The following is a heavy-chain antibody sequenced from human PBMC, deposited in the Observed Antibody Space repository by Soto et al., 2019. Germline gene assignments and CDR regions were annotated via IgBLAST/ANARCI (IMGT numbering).Heavy chain of an antibody. CDR2: IYYSGST. CDR3: ARDYGTPIDAFDI. V-gene: IGHV4-31*03. Sequence: SETLSLTCTVSGGSISSGGYYWSWIRQHPGKGLEWIGYIYYSGSTYYNPSLKSRVTISVDTSKNQFSLKLSSVTAADTAVYYCARDYGTPIDAFDIWGQGTMVT. D-gene: IGHD1-26*01. J-gene: IGHJ3*02. CDR1: GGSISSGGYY.